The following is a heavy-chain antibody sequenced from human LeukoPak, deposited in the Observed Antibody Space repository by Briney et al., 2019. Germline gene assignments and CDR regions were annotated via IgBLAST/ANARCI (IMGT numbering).Heavy chain of an antibody. D-gene: IGHD2-2*01. CDR2: IWYDGSNK. V-gene: IGHV3-33*01. J-gene: IGHJ4*02. CDR1: GFTFSSYG. Sequence: GGSLRLSCAASGFTFSSYGMHWVRQAPGKGLEWVAVIWYDGSNKYYADSVKGRFAISRDNSKNTLYLQMNSLRAEDTAVYYCASAQNHIVVVPAAIGYWGQGTLVTVSS. CDR3: ASAQNHIVVVPAAIGY.